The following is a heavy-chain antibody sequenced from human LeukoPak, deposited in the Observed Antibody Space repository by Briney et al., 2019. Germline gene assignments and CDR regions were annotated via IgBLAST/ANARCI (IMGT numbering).Heavy chain of an antibody. CDR2: IIPIFSTA. V-gene: IGHV1-69*01. CDR3: ASPGITGTPLNY. J-gene: IGHJ4*02. CDR1: GGTFNSYA. Sequence: GASVKVSCKASGGTFNSYAISWVRQAPGQGLEWMGGIIPIFSTANYAQNFQGRVTITADESTNTAYMELSSLRSEDTAVYYCASPGITGTPLNYWGQGTLVTVSS. D-gene: IGHD1-7*01.